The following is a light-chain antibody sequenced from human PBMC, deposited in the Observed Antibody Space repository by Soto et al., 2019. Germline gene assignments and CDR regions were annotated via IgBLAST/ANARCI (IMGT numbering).Light chain of an antibody. CDR3: SSYTSSSTLV. J-gene: IGLJ2*01. CDR1: SSDVGGYNY. V-gene: IGLV2-14*01. Sequence: QSALTQPASVSGSPGQSITISCTGTSSDVGGYNYVSWYQHHPGKAPKLMIYEVSNRPSGLSNRFSGSKSGNTASLTISGLQAEDEANYYCSSYTSSSTLVFGGGTKVTVL. CDR2: EVS.